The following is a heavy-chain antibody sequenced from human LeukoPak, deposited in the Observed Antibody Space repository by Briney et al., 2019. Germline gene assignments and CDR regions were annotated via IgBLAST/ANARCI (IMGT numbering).Heavy chain of an antibody. CDR1: GFTFSSYA. Sequence: PGGSLRLSCAASGFTFSSYAMSWVRHAPGEGLEWVSAISDSGGTTYYADSVKGRFTISRDNSKNTLYLQMNSLRGEDTAVYYCAKLTRGYCSSTACPNRFDPWGQGTLVTVSS. CDR3: AKLTRGYCSSTACPNRFDP. D-gene: IGHD2-2*01. CDR2: ISDSGGTT. J-gene: IGHJ5*02. V-gene: IGHV3-23*01.